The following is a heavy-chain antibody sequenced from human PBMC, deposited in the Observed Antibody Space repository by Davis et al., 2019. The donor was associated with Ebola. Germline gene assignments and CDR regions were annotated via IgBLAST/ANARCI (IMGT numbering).Heavy chain of an antibody. CDR2: ISWNSGSI. D-gene: IGHD2-2*02. Sequence: SLKISCAASGFTFDDYAMHWVRQAPGKGLEWVSGISWNSGSIGYADSVKGRFTISRDNSKNTLYLQMNSLRAEDTAVYYCAKDRRIVVVPAAIALDYWGQGTLVTVSS. J-gene: IGHJ4*02. CDR3: AKDRRIVVVPAAIALDY. CDR1: GFTFDDYA. V-gene: IGHV3-9*01.